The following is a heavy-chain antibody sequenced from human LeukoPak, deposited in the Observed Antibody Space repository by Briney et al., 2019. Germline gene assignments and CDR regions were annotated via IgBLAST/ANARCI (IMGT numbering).Heavy chain of an antibody. CDR3: ARPGQLGSLYYGMDV. D-gene: IGHD3-10*01. CDR1: GFTFSSYA. V-gene: IGHV3-30-3*01. Sequence: PGGSLRLSCAASGFTFSSYAMHWVRQAPGKGLEWVAVISYDGSNKYYADSVKGRFTISRDNSKNTLYLQMNSLRAEDTAVYYCARPGQLGSLYYGMDVWGQGTTVTVS. J-gene: IGHJ6*02. CDR2: ISYDGSNK.